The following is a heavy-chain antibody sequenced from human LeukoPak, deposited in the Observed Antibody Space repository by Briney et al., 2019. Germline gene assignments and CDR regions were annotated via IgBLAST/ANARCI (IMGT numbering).Heavy chain of an antibody. J-gene: IGHJ4*02. V-gene: IGHV3-23*01. D-gene: IGHD3-10*01. Sequence: QTGGSLRLSCAASGFTFSSYAMSWVRQAPGKGLEWVSAISGSGGSTYYADSVKGRFTISRDNSKNTLYPQMNSLRAEDTAVYYCAKDLGFGELGLDYWGQGTLVTVSS. CDR2: ISGSGGST. CDR1: GFTFSSYA. CDR3: AKDLGFGELGLDY.